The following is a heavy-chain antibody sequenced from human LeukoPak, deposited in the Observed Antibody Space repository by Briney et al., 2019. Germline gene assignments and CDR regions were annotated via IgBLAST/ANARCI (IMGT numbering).Heavy chain of an antibody. CDR2: MYLSGTT. CDR1: GDSINSLDL. V-gene: IGHV4-4*02. D-gene: IGHD3-10*01. J-gene: IGHJ4*02. Sequence: SETLSLTCTVSGDSINSLDLWSWVRQPPGKGLEWIGEMYLSGTTHSNPSVKSRVTISIDKSKNQFFLNLSSVTAADTAVYYCARSQNYYGSGDYWSPGTLVTVSS. CDR3: ARSQNYYGSGDY.